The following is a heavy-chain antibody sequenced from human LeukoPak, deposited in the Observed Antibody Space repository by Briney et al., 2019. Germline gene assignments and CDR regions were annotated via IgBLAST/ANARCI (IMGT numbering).Heavy chain of an antibody. CDR2: ISGDGGTT. CDR1: GFTFSNYK. J-gene: IGHJ4*02. Sequence: GGSLRLSCSASGFTFSNYKMHWVRQAPAKGLEWVSLISGDGGTTDYADSVKGRFTISRDNRRNSLYLHMNSLRTEDTALYFCAKVYVGSWYAYDHWGQGTLVTVSS. CDR3: AKVYVGSWYAYDH. V-gene: IGHV3-43*02. D-gene: IGHD6-13*01.